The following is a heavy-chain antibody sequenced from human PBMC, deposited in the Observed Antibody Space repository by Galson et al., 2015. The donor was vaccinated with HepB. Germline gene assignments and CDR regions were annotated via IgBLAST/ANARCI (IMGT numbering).Heavy chain of an antibody. D-gene: IGHD3-9*01. V-gene: IGHV3-23*01. CDR1: GVTFTNYA. CDR2: ISGSDGST. J-gene: IGHJ4*02. CDR3: ARACCVFTGYYEY. Sequence: SLRLSCAASGVTFTNYAMSWVRQAPGKGLEWVSSISGSDGSTYYADSVKGRFTISRDNSKNTLYLQMSSLRVEDTAVYYCARACCVFTGYYEYWGQGTLVTVSS.